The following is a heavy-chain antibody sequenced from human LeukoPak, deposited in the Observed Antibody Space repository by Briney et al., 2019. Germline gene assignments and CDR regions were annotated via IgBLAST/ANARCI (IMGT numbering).Heavy chain of an antibody. V-gene: IGHV3-13*04. CDR3: ARGASVPAAFDY. CDR1: GFTFSSYD. CDR2: IGTAGDT. J-gene: IGHJ4*02. Sequence: GGSLRLSCAASGFTFSSYDMHWVRQATGKGLEWVSAIGTAGDTYYPGSVKVRFTISRENAKNSLYLQMNSLRAGDTAVYYCARGASVPAAFDYWGQGTLVTVSS. D-gene: IGHD2-2*01.